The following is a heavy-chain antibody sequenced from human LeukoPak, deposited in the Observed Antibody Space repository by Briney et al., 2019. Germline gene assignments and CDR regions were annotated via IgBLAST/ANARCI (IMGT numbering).Heavy chain of an antibody. Sequence: SETLSLTCAVYGGSFSGHSWSWIRQAPGKGLEWIGEISHTGGINYNPSLKSRVTISADTSKNQFSLRLTSVTAADTAVYYCARHVHVSMIVVILSDYFDYWGRGTLVSVSS. V-gene: IGHV4-34*01. CDR1: GGSFSGHS. D-gene: IGHD3-22*01. CDR3: ARHVHVSMIVVILSDYFDY. J-gene: IGHJ4*02. CDR2: ISHTGGI.